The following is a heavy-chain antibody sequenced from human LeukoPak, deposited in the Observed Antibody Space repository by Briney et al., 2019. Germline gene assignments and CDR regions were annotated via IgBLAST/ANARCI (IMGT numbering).Heavy chain of an antibody. J-gene: IGHJ4*02. CDR1: GFTFSRYA. CDR2: ISGSGGST. CDR3: AKGSVAAVVTFIDF. D-gene: IGHD6-13*01. Sequence: GGSLRLSCAASGFTFSRYAMNWVRQAPGKGLEWVSVISGSGGSTYYADSVKGRFTISRDNFKNTLFLQMNSLRAEDTAVYYCAKGSVAAVVTFIDFWGQGTLVTVSS. V-gene: IGHV3-23*01.